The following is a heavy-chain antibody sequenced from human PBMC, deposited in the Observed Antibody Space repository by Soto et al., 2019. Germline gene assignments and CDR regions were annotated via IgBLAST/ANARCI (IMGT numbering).Heavy chain of an antibody. CDR3: ARPRYPTYPPDAFDI. CDR1: GLTLSSKG. Sequence: XGCLRLSCAACGLTLSSKGMHWVRQAPGKGLEWVAFIWYDGSDKYYADSVKGRFTISRDNSKNTLYLQMNSLRAEDTAVYYCARPRYPTYPPDAFDIWGQRTLVTVSS. CDR2: IWYDGSDK. J-gene: IGHJ3*02. D-gene: IGHD2-2*02. V-gene: IGHV3-33*01.